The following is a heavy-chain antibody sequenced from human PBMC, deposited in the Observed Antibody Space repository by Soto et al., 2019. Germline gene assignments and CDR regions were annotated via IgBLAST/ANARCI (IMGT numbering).Heavy chain of an antibody. CDR3: ARVDYDSTYGFYYYGLDV. CDR2: IIPILNTA. J-gene: IGHJ6*02. CDR1: GGTFSSYS. V-gene: IGHV1-69*01. Sequence: QVHLVQSGAEVKKPGSSVRVSCKTSGGTFSSYSFTWVRQAPGQGLEWMGEIIPILNTANFAQKFQSRVTITADEPTSIVYMDLSSLSPDDTAVYYCARVDYDSTYGFYYYGLDVWGQGTTVTVSS. D-gene: IGHD3-10*01.